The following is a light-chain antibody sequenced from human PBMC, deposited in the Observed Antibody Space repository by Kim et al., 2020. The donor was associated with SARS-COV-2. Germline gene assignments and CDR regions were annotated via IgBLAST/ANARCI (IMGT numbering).Light chain of an antibody. V-gene: IGKV3-20*01. CDR2: GVS. CDR1: QSVCGSR. CDR3: QQYGESLMT. Sequence: SPGERATLSCRASQSVCGSRLVWYQQRPGQPPRLVIYGVSSRATGIPDRFSGSGSGTDFTLTINRLEPEDFAVYYCQQYGESLMTFGQGTRLEIK. J-gene: IGKJ5*01.